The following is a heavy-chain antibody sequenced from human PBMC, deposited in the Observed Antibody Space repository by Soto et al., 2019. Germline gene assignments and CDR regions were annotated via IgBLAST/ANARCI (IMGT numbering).Heavy chain of an antibody. CDR3: AKDFVAARPEGRLFDY. D-gene: IGHD6-6*01. J-gene: IGHJ4*02. Sequence: GGSLRLSCAASGFTFSSYSMNWVRQAPGKGLEWVSSISSSSSYIYYADSVKGRFTISRDNSKNTLYLQMNSLRAEDTAVYYCAKDFVAARPEGRLFDYWGQGTLVTVSS. CDR2: ISSSSSYI. CDR1: GFTFSSYS. V-gene: IGHV3-21*04.